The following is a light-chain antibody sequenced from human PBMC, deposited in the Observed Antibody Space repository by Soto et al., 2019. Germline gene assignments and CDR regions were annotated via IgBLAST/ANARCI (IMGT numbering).Light chain of an antibody. CDR2: TTN. J-gene: IGLJ3*02. CDR3: LLYYGGAQLV. V-gene: IGLV7-43*01. Sequence: QAVVTQEPSLTVSPGGTVTLTCASSTGAVTSGNYPSWFRQRPGQAPRTLIYTTNSKHSWTPARFSGSLLGDKAALTLSGVQPEDEADYYCLLYYGGAQLVFGGGTQLTVL. CDR1: TGAVTSGNY.